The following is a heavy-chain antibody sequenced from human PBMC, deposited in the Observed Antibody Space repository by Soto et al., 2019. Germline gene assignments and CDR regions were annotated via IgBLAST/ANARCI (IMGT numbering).Heavy chain of an antibody. D-gene: IGHD1-26*01. V-gene: IGHV4-59*12. J-gene: IGHJ4*02. CDR3: ERDSIYSAPPTSFDS. CDR1: GGSISSYY. Sequence: SETLSLTCTVSGGSISSYYWSWIRQPPGKGLEWIGYIYYSGSTYYNPSLKSRVTISVDTSKNQFSLKLSSVTAADTAVYYCERDSIYSAPPTSFDSWGQEPLVTVSS. CDR2: IYYSGST.